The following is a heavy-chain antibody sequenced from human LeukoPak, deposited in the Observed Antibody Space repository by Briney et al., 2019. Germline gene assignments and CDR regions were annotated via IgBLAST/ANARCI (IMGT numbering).Heavy chain of an antibody. CDR3: AREGGDYGSGSPVYFDY. V-gene: IGHV1-18*01. J-gene: IGHJ4*02. D-gene: IGHD3-10*01. Sequence: ASVKVSCKASGYTFTSYGISWVRQAPGQGLEWMGWISAYNGNTHYAQKLQGRVTMTTDTSTSTAYMELRSLRSDDTAVYYCAREGGDYGSGSPVYFDYWGQGTLVTVSS. CDR1: GYTFTSYG. CDR2: ISAYNGNT.